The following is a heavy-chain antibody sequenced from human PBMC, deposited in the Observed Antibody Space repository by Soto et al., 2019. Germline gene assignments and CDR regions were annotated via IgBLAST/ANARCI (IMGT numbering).Heavy chain of an antibody. CDR1: GFTFSSYW. J-gene: IGHJ4*02. V-gene: IGHV3-74*01. CDR3: IRAGYYRFDY. Sequence: EVQLVESGGGLLQPGGSLRLSCAASGFTFSSYWMHWVRQAPGEGLVWVSRINADGGSTSYADSVKGRFTISRDNAKNTLYLQMNSLSPGDTAVYECIRAGYYRFDYWGPGTLVTVSS. D-gene: IGHD3-9*01. CDR2: INADGGST.